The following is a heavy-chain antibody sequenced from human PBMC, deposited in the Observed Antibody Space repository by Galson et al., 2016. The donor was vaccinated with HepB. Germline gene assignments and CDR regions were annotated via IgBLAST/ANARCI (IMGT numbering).Heavy chain of an antibody. Sequence: SLRLSCAVSGFTFSGSAIHWVRQASVKGLEWVGRIRSKTNTYATAYGESVKGRFTISRDDSRNTAYLQMNSLKTEDTAVYYCMSHRDDYLRGGDWGQGALVTVSS. CDR1: GFTFSGSA. J-gene: IGHJ4*02. CDR3: MSHRDDYLRGGD. V-gene: IGHV3-73*01. CDR2: IRSKTNTYAT. D-gene: IGHD5-12*01.